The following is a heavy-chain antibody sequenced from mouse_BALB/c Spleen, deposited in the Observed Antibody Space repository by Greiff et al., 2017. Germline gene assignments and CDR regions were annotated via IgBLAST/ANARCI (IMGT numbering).Heavy chain of an antibody. CDR1: GFTFSSYY. Sequence: EVMLVESGGGLVKLGGSLKLSCAASGFTFSSYYMSWVRQTPEKRLELVAAINSNGGSTYYPDTVKGRFTISRDNAKNTLYLQMSSLKSEDTALYYCARGSSYGGYAMDYWGQGTSVTVSS. CDR3: ARGSSYGGYAMDY. J-gene: IGHJ4*01. V-gene: IGHV5-6-2*01. CDR2: INSNGGST. D-gene: IGHD1-1*01.